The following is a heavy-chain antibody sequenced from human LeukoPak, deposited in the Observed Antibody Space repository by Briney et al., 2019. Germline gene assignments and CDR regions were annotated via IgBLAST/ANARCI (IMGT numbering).Heavy chain of an antibody. CDR3: AKDKTTATTFYYFDY. J-gene: IGHJ4*02. CDR1: GFTFSSYG. V-gene: IGHV3-30*02. Sequence: GGSLRLSCAASGFTFSSYGMHWVRQAPGKGLEWVAFIRYDGSNKYYADSVKGRFTISRDNSKNTLYLQMNSLRAEDTAVYYCAKDKTTATTFYYFDYWGQGTLVTVSS. CDR2: IRYDGSNK. D-gene: IGHD4-17*01.